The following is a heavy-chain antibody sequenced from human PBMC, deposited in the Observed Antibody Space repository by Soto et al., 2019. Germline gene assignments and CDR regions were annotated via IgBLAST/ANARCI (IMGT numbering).Heavy chain of an antibody. Sequence: GGSLRLSCAASGFTFSTYTMNWVRQAPGKGLEWVSSISSSSSYIYYADSVKGRFTLSRDNAKNSLYLHMNSLRAEDTALYYCARDKFGDYEAGIDYWGQGALVTVAS. V-gene: IGHV3-21*01. CDR3: ARDKFGDYEAGIDY. J-gene: IGHJ4*02. D-gene: IGHD4-17*01. CDR1: GFTFSTYT. CDR2: ISSSSSYI.